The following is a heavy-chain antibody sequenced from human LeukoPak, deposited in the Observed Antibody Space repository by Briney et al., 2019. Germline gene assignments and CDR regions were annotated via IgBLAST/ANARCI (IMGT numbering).Heavy chain of an antibody. J-gene: IGHJ3*01. CDR2: MNHGGDKT. D-gene: IGHD1-26*01. V-gene: IGHV3-23*01. CDR1: GFTASSHA. Sequence: GGSLRLSCAASGFTASSHAMSWVRQAPGKGPEWVSVMNHGGDKTYHADSVKGRFTISRDTSENTLYLYMNSLRVDDTAVYYCAKKLLGMGARSDAFDVWGQGTMVTVSS. CDR3: AKKLLGMGARSDAFDV.